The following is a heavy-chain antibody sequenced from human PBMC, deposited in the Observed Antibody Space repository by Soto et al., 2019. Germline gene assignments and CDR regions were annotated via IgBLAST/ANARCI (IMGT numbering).Heavy chain of an antibody. CDR2: IYYSGST. V-gene: IGHV4-39*01. D-gene: IGHD2-2*01. CDR3: ARRGVVPAPNWFDP. Sequence: QLQLQESGPGLVKPSETLSLTCTVSGGSISSSSYYWGWIRQPPGKGLEWIGSIYYSGSTYYNPSLKSRVTISVDTSKNQFSLKLSSVTAADTAVYYCARRGVVPAPNWFDPWGQGTLVTVSS. CDR1: GGSISSSSYY. J-gene: IGHJ5*02.